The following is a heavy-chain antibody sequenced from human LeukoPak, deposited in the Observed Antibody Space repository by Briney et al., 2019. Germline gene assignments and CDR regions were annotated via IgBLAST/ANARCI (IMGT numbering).Heavy chain of an antibody. D-gene: IGHD5-24*01. V-gene: IGHV4-4*02. CDR1: GDSVSSTNW. CDR3: ARERRDGSDYAFDI. Sequence: SGTLSLTCAVSGDSVSSTNWWSWVRQPPGKGLEWIGEIFHSGTTKYNPSLRSRVTISVDKPKNQFSLKLVSVTAADTAVYYCARERRDGSDYAFDIWGQGTMVTVSS. J-gene: IGHJ3*02. CDR2: IFHSGTT.